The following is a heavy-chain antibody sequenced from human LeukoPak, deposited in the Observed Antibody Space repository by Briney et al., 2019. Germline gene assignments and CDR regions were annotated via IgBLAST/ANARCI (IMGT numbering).Heavy chain of an antibody. D-gene: IGHD6-19*01. CDR3: ARGYSSGWYLTDWFDP. J-gene: IGHJ5*02. CDR2: INPISGDT. V-gene: IGHV1-2*02. CDR1: GYTFIDSF. Sequence: WASVKVSCKASGYTFIDSFMHWVRQAPGQGPEWMGWINPISGDTNYAQKFQGRVTMTRDTSISAAYMELSRLRSDDTAVYYCARGYSSGWYLTDWFDPWGQGTLVTVSS.